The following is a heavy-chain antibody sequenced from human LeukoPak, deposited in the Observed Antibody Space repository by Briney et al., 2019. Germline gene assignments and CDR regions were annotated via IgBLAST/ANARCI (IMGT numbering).Heavy chain of an antibody. CDR2: IIPIFGTA. Sequence: ASVKVSCKASGGTFSGYAISWVRQAPGQGLEWMGGIIPIFGTANYAQKFQGRVTITADESTSTAYMELSSLRSEDTAVYYCARVVDYEEYYYYMDVWGKGTTVTVSS. CDR3: ARVVDYEEYYYYMDV. D-gene: IGHD4-17*01. CDR1: GGTFSGYA. J-gene: IGHJ6*03. V-gene: IGHV1-69*13.